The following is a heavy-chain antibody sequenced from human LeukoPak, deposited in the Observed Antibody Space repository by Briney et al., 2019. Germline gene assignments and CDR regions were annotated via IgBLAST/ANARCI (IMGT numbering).Heavy chain of an antibody. CDR3: ARAPTGGIIWFDP. J-gene: IGHJ5*02. V-gene: IGHV4-38-2*02. CDR2: IYHSGST. Sequence: KPSETLSLTCTVSGYSISSGYYWGWIRPPPGKGLEWIGSIYHSGSTYYNPSLKSRVTISVDTSKNQFSLKLSSVTAADTAVYYCARAPTGGIIWFDPWGQGTLVTVSS. CDR1: GYSISSGYY. D-gene: IGHD3-16*01.